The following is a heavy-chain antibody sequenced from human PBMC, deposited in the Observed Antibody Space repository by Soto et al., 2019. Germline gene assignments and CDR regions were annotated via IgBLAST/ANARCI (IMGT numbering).Heavy chain of an antibody. CDR1: GYSFINCV. CDR2: TSGSNGAT. D-gene: IGHD5-12*01. Sequence: DSGKVSCKYSGYSFINCVMTALLQAPGQGREWMGRTSGSNGATKYAQRFQDRVTLTTDTSTNTAYMELRSLRLDDTAVYYCARDSKWLIINGNWFDSWGQGTRVTVSS. CDR3: ARDSKWLIINGNWFDS. J-gene: IGHJ5*01. V-gene: IGHV1-18*04.